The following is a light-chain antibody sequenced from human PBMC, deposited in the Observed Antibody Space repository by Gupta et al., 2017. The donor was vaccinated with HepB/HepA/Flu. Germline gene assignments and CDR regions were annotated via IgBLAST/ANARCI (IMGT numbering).Light chain of an antibody. Sequence: SSELTQDPAVYGALGQTVRITCQGDSLRSYDASWYHQKPGQAPVLVIYGKNNRTSGIPDRFSGSSSGNTASLTITGAQAEDEADYYCNSRDSSGNQVVFGGGTKLTVL. J-gene: IGLJ2*01. CDR3: NSRDSSGNQVV. CDR2: GKN. V-gene: IGLV3-19*01. CDR1: SLRSYD.